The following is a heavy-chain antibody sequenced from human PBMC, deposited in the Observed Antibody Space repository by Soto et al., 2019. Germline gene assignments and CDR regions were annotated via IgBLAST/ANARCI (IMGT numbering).Heavy chain of an antibody. CDR3: ARGAPTVTTTGGIDY. V-gene: IGHV1-46*03. CDR2: INPSGGST. Sequence: ASVKVSCKASGYTFTSYYMHWVRQAPGQGLKWMGIINPSGGSTSYAQKFQGRVTMTRDTSTSTVYMELSSLRSEDTAVYYCARGAPTVTTTGGIDYWGQGTLVTVSS. D-gene: IGHD4-17*01. J-gene: IGHJ4*02. CDR1: GYTFTSYY.